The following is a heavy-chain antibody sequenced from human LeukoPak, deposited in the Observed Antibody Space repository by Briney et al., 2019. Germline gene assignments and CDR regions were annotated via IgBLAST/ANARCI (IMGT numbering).Heavy chain of an antibody. CDR1: GFTFSSYS. CDR3: ARAGSYYYGSGSYYSFDY. CDR2: ISSSSSYM. Sequence: GGSLRLSCAASGFTFSSYSMNWVRQAPGKGLEWVSSISSSSSYMYYADSVKGRFTISRDNAKNSLYLQMNSLRAEDTAVYYCARAGSYYYGSGSYYSFDYWGQGTLVTASS. D-gene: IGHD3-10*01. J-gene: IGHJ4*02. V-gene: IGHV3-21*01.